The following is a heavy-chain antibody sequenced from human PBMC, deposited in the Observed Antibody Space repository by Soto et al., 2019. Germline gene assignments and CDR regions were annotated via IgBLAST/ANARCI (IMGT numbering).Heavy chain of an antibody. J-gene: IGHJ4*02. D-gene: IGHD2-15*01. CDR1: GFTFSNHW. V-gene: IGHV3-74*01. CDR2: ISSDGSST. CDR3: ERDLTHCSGGSCDFGLFDY. Sequence: GGSLRLSCAASGFTFSNHWMHWVRQAPGKGLVWVSRISSDGSSTSYADSVKGRFTISRDNAKNTLYLQMDSLRAEDTAVYYCERDLTHCSGGSCDFGLFDYWGQGTLVTVSS.